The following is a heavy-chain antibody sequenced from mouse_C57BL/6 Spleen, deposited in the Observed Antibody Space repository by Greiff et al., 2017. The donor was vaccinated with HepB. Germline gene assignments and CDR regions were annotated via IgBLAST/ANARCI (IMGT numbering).Heavy chain of an antibody. D-gene: IGHD1-1*01. V-gene: IGHV1-82*01. CDR2: IYPGDGDT. Sequence: VQLQESGPELVKPGASVKISCKASGYAFSSSWMNWVKQRPGKGLEWIGRIYPGDGDTNYNGKFKGKATLTADKSSSTAYRQLSSLTSEDSAVYFCARAPYSSYEAWFAYWGQGTLVTVSA. CDR1: GYAFSSSW. CDR3: ARAPYSSYEAWFAY. J-gene: IGHJ3*01.